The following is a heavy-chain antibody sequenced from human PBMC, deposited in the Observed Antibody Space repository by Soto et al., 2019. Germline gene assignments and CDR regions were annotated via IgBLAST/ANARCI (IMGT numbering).Heavy chain of an antibody. Sequence: EVQLLESGGGLVQPGGSLRLSCAASEFTFSRYAMSWVRQAPGKGLEWVSAITGSGGDTYHPDSMKGRPTISRDNSKNTLYLQMNSLRAEDTAVYYCAKGSSASRPYDFDQWGQGTLVTVSS. D-gene: IGHD3-22*01. CDR1: EFTFSRYA. CDR2: ITGSGGDT. V-gene: IGHV3-23*01. CDR3: AKGSSASRPYDFDQ. J-gene: IGHJ4*02.